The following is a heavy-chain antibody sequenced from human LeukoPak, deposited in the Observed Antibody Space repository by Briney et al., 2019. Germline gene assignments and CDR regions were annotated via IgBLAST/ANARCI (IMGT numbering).Heavy chain of an antibody. D-gene: IGHD3-3*01. CDR1: GFTFSSYA. CDR3: ARDKGGLYDFWSGPHYGMDV. CDR2: ISGSGGSTI. Sequence: GGSLRLSCAASGFTFSSYAMSWVRQAPGKGLEWVSAISGSGGSTIYYADSVKGRFTISRDNAKNSLYLQMNSLRAEDTAVYYCARDKGGLYDFWSGPHYGMDVWGQGTTVTVSS. V-gene: IGHV3-23*01. J-gene: IGHJ6*02.